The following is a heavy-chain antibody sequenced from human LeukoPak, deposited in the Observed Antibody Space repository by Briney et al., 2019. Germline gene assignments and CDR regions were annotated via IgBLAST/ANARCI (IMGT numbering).Heavy chain of an antibody. CDR2: IWYDGSNK. J-gene: IGHJ4*02. CDR3: ALRFLDG. V-gene: IGHV3-33*03. D-gene: IGHD3-3*01. CDR1: GFTFSSYG. Sequence: PGGSLRLSCAASGFTFSSYGMHWVRQAPGKGLEWVAVIWYDGSNKYYADSVKGRFTISRDNAKNSLYLQMNSLRVEDTAVYYCALRFLDGRGQGILVTVSS.